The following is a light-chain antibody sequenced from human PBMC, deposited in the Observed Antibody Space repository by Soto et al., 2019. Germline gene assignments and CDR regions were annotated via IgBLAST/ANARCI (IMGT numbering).Light chain of an antibody. CDR1: QSVLYSSNNKNY. CDR3: QQYYSTPRT. V-gene: IGKV4-1*01. Sequence: DIVMTQSPDSLALSLGERATINCKSSQSVLYSSNNKNYLAWYQQKPGQPPKLLIYWASTRESGVPDRFSGSGSGTDFTLTISSLQAEDVAVYYCQQYYSTPRTLGQGTKVDIK. CDR2: WAS. J-gene: IGKJ1*01.